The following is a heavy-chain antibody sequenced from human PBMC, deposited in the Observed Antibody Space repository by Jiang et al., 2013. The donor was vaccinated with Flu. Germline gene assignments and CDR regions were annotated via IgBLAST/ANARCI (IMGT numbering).Heavy chain of an antibody. CDR1: GGTFSSYA. CDR3: SRGAAAAPDDYYYYGMDV. J-gene: IGHJ6*02. Sequence: SGAEVKKPGSSVKVSCKASGGTFSSYAINWVRQAPGQGLEWMGTIIPILDIAKYAQKFQGRVTITADKSTSTTYMELSSLGSEDMAVYYCSRGAAAAPDDYYYYGMDVWGQGTRSPSP. CDR2: IIPILDIA. V-gene: IGHV1-69*04. D-gene: IGHD6-13*01.